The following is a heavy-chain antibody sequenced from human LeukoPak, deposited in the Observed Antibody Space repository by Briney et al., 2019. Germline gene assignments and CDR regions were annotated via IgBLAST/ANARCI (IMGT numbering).Heavy chain of an antibody. CDR1: GYSFTSYW. CDR2: IYPDDSDT. CDR3: ARQDSNGYYTDY. V-gene: IGHV5-51*01. Sequence: GEPLKISCKGSGYSFTSYWIGWVRQMPGRGLKWMGIIYPDDSDTKYSPSFQGQVTISADKSITTAYLQWTSLEASDTAMYYRARQDSNGYYTDYWGQGTLVTVSS. J-gene: IGHJ4*02. D-gene: IGHD3-22*01.